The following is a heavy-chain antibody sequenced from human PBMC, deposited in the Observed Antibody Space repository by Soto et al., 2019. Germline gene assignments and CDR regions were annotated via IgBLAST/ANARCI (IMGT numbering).Heavy chain of an antibody. CDR3: GAVGATPTAEAFDI. CDR1: GGSISSSSYY. V-gene: IGHV4-39*01. J-gene: IGHJ3*02. CDR2: IYYSGST. Sequence: PSETLSLTCTVSGGSISSSSYYWGWIRQPPGKGLEWIGSIYYSGSTYYNPSLKSRVTISVDTSKNQFSLKLSSVTAADTAVYYCGAVGATPTAEAFDIWGQGTMVTVSS. D-gene: IGHD1-26*01.